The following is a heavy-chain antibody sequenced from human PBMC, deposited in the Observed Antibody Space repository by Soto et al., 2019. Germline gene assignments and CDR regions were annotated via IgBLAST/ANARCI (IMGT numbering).Heavy chain of an antibody. D-gene: IGHD1-26*01. J-gene: IGHJ4*02. CDR1: GGSVSVYY. V-gene: IGHV4-59*02. CDR2: IYASGSP. Sequence: SETLSLTCTISGGSVSVYYWSWIRQSTGQGLEWIGYIYASGSPYYNPSLRSRVTISADTFKNQISLKLTSPTAADTAVYYCARGVGSSPPQYWGRGTQVTVSS. CDR3: ARGVGSSPPQY.